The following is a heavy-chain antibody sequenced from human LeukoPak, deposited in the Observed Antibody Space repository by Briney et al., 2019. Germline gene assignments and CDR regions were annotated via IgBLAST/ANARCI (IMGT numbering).Heavy chain of an antibody. J-gene: IGHJ6*03. Sequence: GSSVKVSCKASGGTFSSYAISWVRQAPGQGLEWMGGIIPIFGTANYAQKFQGRVTITTDESTSTAYMELSSLRSEDTAVYYCARDTRIHQMGYYMDVWGKGTTVTVSS. V-gene: IGHV1-69*05. CDR1: GGTFSSYA. CDR3: ARDTRIHQMGYYMDV. CDR2: IIPIFGTA. D-gene: IGHD5-18*01.